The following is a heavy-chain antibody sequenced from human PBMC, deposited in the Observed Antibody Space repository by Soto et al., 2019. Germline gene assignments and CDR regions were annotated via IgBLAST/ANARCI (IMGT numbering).Heavy chain of an antibody. CDR3: AREDDAFDI. V-gene: IGHV3-33*01. Sequence: QVQLVEPGGGVVQPGRSLRLSCAASGFTFSSYAIHWVRQAPGKGLEWVAVIWYDGSNKYYADSVKGRFTISRDNSKNTLYLQMNSLRAEDTAVYYCAREDDAFDIWGQGTMVTVSS. CDR1: GFTFSSYA. CDR2: IWYDGSNK. J-gene: IGHJ3*02.